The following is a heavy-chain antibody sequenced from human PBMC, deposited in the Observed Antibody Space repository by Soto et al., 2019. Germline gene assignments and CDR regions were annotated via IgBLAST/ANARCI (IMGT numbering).Heavy chain of an antibody. CDR1: GFTFSSYA. CDR3: AKIAIIGSASDY. J-gene: IGHJ4*02. Sequence: EVQLLESGGGLVQPGGSLRLSCAASGFTFSSYAMSWVRQTPGKGLEWVSAIRSSGGNTYYADSVKGQFTISRDNSENTLYLQMNTLRAEDTAVYYCAKIAIIGSASDYWGQGTLVTVSS. D-gene: IGHD2-21*01. V-gene: IGHV3-23*01. CDR2: IRSSGGNT.